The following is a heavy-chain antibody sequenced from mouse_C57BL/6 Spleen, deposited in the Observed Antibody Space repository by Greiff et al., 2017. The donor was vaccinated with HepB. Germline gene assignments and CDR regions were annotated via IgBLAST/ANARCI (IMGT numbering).Heavy chain of an antibody. CDR1: GYTFTSYW. CDR3: ARDYYGSSPGYFDY. V-gene: IGHV1-52*01. CDR2: IDPSDSET. D-gene: IGHD1-1*01. J-gene: IGHJ2*01. Sequence: QVQLQQPGAELVRPGSSVKLSCKASGYTFTSYWMHWVKQRPIQGLEWIGNIDPSDSETHYNQKFKDKATLTVDKSSSTAYMQLSSLTSEDSAVDYCARDYYGSSPGYFDYWGQGTTLTVSS.